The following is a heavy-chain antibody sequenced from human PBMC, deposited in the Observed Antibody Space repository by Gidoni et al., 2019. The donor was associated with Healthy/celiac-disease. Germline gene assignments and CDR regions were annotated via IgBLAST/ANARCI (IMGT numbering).Heavy chain of an antibody. CDR1: GGSFSGYY. CDR3: ARGSIVVVPFDY. Sequence: QVQLQQWGAGLLKPSETLSLTCAVYGGSFSGYYWSWIRQPPGKGLEWIGEINHSGSTNYNPSLKSRVTISVDTSKNQFSLKLSSVTAADTAVYYCARGSIVVVPFDYWGQGTLVTVSS. V-gene: IGHV4-34*01. D-gene: IGHD3-22*01. J-gene: IGHJ4*02. CDR2: INHSGST.